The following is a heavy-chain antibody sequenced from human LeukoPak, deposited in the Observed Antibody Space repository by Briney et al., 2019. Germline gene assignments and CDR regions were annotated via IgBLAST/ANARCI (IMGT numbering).Heavy chain of an antibody. J-gene: IGHJ4*02. Sequence: GGSLRLSCAASGLTFSSYSMTWVRQARGKGLEWVSSIRSSSSYIYDADSVKGRFTISRDTATSTLYLQMNRLRAEDTAVYYCASDFWSDYYAPMGVNYWGQGTLVTVSS. CDR1: GLTFSSYS. V-gene: IGHV3-21*01. CDR3: ASDFWSDYYAPMGVNY. D-gene: IGHD3-3*01. CDR2: IRSSSSYI.